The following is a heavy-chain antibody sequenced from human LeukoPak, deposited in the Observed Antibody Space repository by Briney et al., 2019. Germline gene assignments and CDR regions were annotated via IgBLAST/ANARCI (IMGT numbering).Heavy chain of an antibody. CDR1: GYSFTSYW. D-gene: IGHD3-22*01. CDR2: IYPGASDT. CDR3: ARGNYDSSGLACYFDY. V-gene: IGHV5-51*01. J-gene: IGHJ4*02. Sequence: GESLRISCKGSGYSFTSYWIGWVRQMPRKGLEWMGIIYPGASDTRYSPSFQGQVTISADKSISTAYLQWSSLKASDTAMYYCARGNYDSSGLACYFDYWGQGTLVTVSS.